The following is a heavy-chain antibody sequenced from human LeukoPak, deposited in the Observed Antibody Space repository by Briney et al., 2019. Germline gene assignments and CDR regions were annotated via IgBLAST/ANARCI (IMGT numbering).Heavy chain of an antibody. CDR3: ARDPRRFGELFDYYYYGMDV. CDR1: GGSFSGYY. D-gene: IGHD3-10*01. CDR2: INHSGST. J-gene: IGHJ6*04. V-gene: IGHV4-34*01. Sequence: PSEILSLTCAVYGGSFSGYYWSWIRQPPGKGLEWIGEINHSGSTNYNPSLKSRVTISVDTSKNQFSLKLSSVAAADTAVYYCARDPRRFGELFDYYYYGMDVWGKGTTVTVSS.